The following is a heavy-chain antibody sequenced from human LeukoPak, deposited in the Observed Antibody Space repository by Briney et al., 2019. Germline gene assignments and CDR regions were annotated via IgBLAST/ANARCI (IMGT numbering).Heavy chain of an antibody. V-gene: IGHV3-23*01. J-gene: IGHJ4*02. D-gene: IGHD6-19*01. CDR2: ISGSGGST. CDR3: AKGRQWLVLIDY. Sequence: GGSLRLSCAASGCTISSYAMSWVRQAPGKGLEWVSAISGSGGSTYYADSVKGRFTISRNNSKNTLYLQMNSLRAEDTAVYYCAKGRQWLVLIDYWGQGTLVTVSS. CDR1: GCTISSYA.